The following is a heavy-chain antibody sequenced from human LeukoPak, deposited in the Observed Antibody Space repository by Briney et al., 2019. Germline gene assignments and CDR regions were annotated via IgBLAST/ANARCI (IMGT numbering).Heavy chain of an antibody. J-gene: IGHJ5*02. CDR3: ARGVIAAAGTRGVSCWFDP. D-gene: IGHD6-13*01. Sequence: PSETLSLTYAVYGGSFSGYYWSWIRQPPGKGLEWIGEINHSGSTNYNPSLKSRVTISVDTSKNQFSLKLSSVTAADTAVYYCARGVIAAAGTRGVSCWFDPWGQGTLVTVSS. V-gene: IGHV4-34*01. CDR1: GGSFSGYY. CDR2: INHSGST.